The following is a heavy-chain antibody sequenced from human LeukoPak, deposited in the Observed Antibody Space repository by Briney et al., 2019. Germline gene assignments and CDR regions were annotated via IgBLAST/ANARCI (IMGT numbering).Heavy chain of an antibody. CDR3: ATLYEIYSDH. J-gene: IGHJ1*01. CDR2: ISGSST. V-gene: IGHV3-23*01. D-gene: IGHD4-17*01. Sequence: GGSLRLFCSASGITLREYTLSWVRLAPGKGLEWVSGISGSSTFYADFVKGRFTISKDIFRNTAYLQLNSLSVADTAIYYCATLYEIYSDHWGQGTLVTVSS. CDR1: GITLREYT.